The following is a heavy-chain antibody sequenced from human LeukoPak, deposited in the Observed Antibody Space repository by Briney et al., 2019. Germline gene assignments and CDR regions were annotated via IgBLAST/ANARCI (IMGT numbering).Heavy chain of an antibody. V-gene: IGHV3-53*01. CDR3: ASGSMTTVTSGNYGMDV. D-gene: IGHD4-11*01. CDR1: GFNVSNTY. CDR2: ISNGGST. J-gene: IGHJ6*02. Sequence: GGSPRLSCAGSGFNVSNTYISWVRQAPGKGLEWVSVISNGGSTFYADSAKGRFTLSRDNSKNTLNLQMKSLRAEDTAVYYCASGSMTTVTSGNYGMDVWGQGTTVTVSS.